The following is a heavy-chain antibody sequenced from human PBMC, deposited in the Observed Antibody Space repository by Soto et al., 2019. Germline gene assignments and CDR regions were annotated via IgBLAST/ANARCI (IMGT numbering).Heavy chain of an antibody. D-gene: IGHD6-19*01. CDR2: ISYDGSNK. CDR1: GFTFSSYA. V-gene: IGHV3-30-3*01. J-gene: IGHJ3*02. CDR3: ARVKGSSGWYSELGFSYRLEDAFDI. Sequence: GGSLRLSCAASGFTFSSYAMHWVRQAPGKGLEWVAVISYDGSNKYYADSVKGRFTISRNNSKNMLYLQMNSLRAEDTAVYYCARVKGSSGWYSELGFSYRLEDAFDIWGQGTMVTVSS.